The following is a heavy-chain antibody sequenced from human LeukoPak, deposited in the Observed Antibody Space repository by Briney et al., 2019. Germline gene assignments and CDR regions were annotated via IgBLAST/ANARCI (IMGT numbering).Heavy chain of an antibody. D-gene: IGHD3-3*01. Sequence: ASVKVSCKASGYTFTSYAISWVRQAPGQGLEWMGGIIPIFGTANYAQKFQGRVTITADESTSTAYMKLSSLRSEDTAVYYCAGYDFLGPNQYYYYYMDVWGKGTTVTVSS. CDR3: AGYDFLGPNQYYYYYMDV. CDR2: IIPIFGTA. V-gene: IGHV1-69*13. CDR1: GYTFTSYA. J-gene: IGHJ6*03.